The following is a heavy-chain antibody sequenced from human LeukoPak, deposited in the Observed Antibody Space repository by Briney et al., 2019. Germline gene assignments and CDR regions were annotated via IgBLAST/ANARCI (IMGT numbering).Heavy chain of an antibody. D-gene: IGHD3-10*01. V-gene: IGHV4-4*07. Sequence: NPSETLSLTCTVSGGSISSYYWSWIRQPAGKGLEWIGRIYTSGSTYYNPSLKSRVTMSVDTSKNQFSLRLSSVNAADTAVYYCAKSNGYGLIDIWGQGTMVTVSS. CDR2: IYTSGST. CDR1: GGSISSYY. CDR3: AKSNGYGLIDI. J-gene: IGHJ3*02.